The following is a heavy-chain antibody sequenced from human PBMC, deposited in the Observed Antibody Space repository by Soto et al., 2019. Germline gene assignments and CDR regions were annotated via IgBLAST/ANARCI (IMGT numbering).Heavy chain of an antibody. D-gene: IGHD3-10*01. CDR2: IYHSGST. CDR3: ARSGLTSSDY. Sequence: SETLSLTCAVSSGSISSSNWWSWVRQPPGKGLEWIGEIYHSGSTNYNPSLKSQVTISVDKSKNQFSLKLSSVTAADTAVYYCARSGLTSSDYWGQGTLVTVSS. V-gene: IGHV4-4*02. J-gene: IGHJ4*02. CDR1: SGSISSSNW.